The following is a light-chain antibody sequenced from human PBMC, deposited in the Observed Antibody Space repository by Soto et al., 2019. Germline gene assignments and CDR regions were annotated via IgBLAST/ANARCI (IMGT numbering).Light chain of an antibody. V-gene: IGLV1-40*01. CDR1: SSNIGAGYD. J-gene: IGLJ2*01. CDR2: SGT. Sequence: QTVLTQPPSVSGAPGQRVTISCTGTSSNIGAGYDVHWYQQLPGVAPKLLIFSGTNRPSGVPDRFSGSKSGSSASLAITGLQAEDEAIYYCQSYDSSLVLFGGWTKLTVL. CDR3: QSYDSSLVL.